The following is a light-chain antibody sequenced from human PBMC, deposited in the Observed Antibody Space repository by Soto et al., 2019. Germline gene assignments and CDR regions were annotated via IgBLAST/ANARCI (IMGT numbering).Light chain of an antibody. CDR1: SSDVGGYNY. Sequence: QSALTQPASVSGSPGQSITISCTGTSSDVGGYNYVSWYQQHPGKAPKLMIYEVSNRPSGVSNRFSGSKSGNTASLTISGLQAEDEADYYCSSCTSSSTLEVFGTGTKVTVL. V-gene: IGLV2-14*01. CDR3: SSCTSSSTLEV. CDR2: EVS. J-gene: IGLJ1*01.